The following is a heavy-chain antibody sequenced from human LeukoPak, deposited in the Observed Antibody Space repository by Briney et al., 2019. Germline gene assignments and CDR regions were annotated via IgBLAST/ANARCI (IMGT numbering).Heavy chain of an antibody. CDR3: ARPLFCAFDNCGYWLDP. D-gene: IGHD1-20*01. Sequence: ASVKVSCKTSGYTFTKYLIHWVRQTPGQGLEWVGTINPNGDATNYAPRLQGRLTLTQDTSTSTVYMELRGLTPDDTAVYYCARPLFCAFDNCGYWLDPWGPGTLVTVSS. CDR1: GYTFTKYL. V-gene: IGHV1-46*01. J-gene: IGHJ5*02. CDR2: INPNGDAT.